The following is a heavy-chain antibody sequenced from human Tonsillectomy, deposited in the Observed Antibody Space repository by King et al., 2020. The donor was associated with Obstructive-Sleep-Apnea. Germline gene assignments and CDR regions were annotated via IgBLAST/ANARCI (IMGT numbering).Heavy chain of an antibody. Sequence: VQLQESGPGLVKPSETLSLTCTVSGGSISSYYWSWIRQPPGKGLEWIGYIYYSGGTNYNPSLKSRVTNSVDTSKNQFSLKLSSVTAADTAVYYFATIPLGTITPNGQGVWGRGTLVTVSS. CDR2: IYYSGGT. D-gene: IGHD5-12*01. CDR1: GGSISSYY. CDR3: ATIPLGTITPNGQGV. V-gene: IGHV4-59*01. J-gene: IGHJ4*02.